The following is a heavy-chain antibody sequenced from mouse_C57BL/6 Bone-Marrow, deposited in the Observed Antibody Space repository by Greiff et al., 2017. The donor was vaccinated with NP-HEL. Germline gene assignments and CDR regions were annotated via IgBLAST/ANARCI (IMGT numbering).Heavy chain of an antibody. CDR1: GYTFTSYG. D-gene: IGHD4-1*01. Sequence: QVQLQQSGAELARPGASVKLSCKASGYTFTSYGISWVKQRPGQGLEWIGEIYPSSGDTYYNEKFKGKATLTADKSSSTAYMELRSLTSEDSAVYFCARSYWEWFAYWGQGTLVTVSA. J-gene: IGHJ3*01. CDR3: ARSYWEWFAY. V-gene: IGHV1-81*01. CDR2: IYPSSGDT.